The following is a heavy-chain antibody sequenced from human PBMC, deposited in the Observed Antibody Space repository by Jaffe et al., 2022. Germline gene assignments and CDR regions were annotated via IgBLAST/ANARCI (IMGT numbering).Heavy chain of an antibody. Sequence: EVQLVESGGGLVQPGRSLRLSCTASGFTFGDYAMSWVRQAPGKGLEWVGFIRSKAYGGTTEYAASVKGRFTISRDDSKSIAYLQMNSLKTEDTAVYYCTRAVTYYYDSSGYYYGDYFDYWGQGTLVTVSS. J-gene: IGHJ4*02. V-gene: IGHV3-49*04. D-gene: IGHD3-22*01. CDR1: GFTFGDYA. CDR2: IRSKAYGGTT. CDR3: TRAVTYYYDSSGYYYGDYFDY.